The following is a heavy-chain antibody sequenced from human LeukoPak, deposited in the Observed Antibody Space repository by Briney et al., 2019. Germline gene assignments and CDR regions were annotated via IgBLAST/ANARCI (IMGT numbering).Heavy chain of an antibody. CDR2: ISGSGGST. D-gene: IGHD3-10*01. J-gene: IGHJ4*02. CDR1: GFTFSSYA. V-gene: IGHV3-23*01. CDR3: ATTGEYGSGSYYPYYFDY. Sequence: GGSLRLSCAASGFTFSSYAMSWVRQAPGKGLEWVSAISGSGGSTYYADSVKGRFTISRDNSKNTLYLQMNSLRAEDTAVYYCATTGEYGSGSYYPYYFDYWGQGTLVTVSS.